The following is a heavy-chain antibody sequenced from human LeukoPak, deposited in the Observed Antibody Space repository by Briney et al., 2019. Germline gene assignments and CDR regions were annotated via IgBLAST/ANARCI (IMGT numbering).Heavy chain of an antibody. V-gene: IGHV3-21*01. Sequence: GGSLRLSCAASGFTFSSYSMNWVRQAPGKGLEWVASTDSSGSYRYYADSVKGRFTISRDNAKNSPYLQMNSLRAEDTAVYYCARDFGDYYEYWGQGTLVTVSS. CDR2: TDSSGSYR. CDR1: GFTFSSYS. D-gene: IGHD3-10*01. J-gene: IGHJ4*02. CDR3: ARDFGDYYEY.